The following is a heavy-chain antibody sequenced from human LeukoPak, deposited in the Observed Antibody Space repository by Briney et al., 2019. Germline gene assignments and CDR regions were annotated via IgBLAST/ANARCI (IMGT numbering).Heavy chain of an antibody. CDR1: GFTFDGYA. Sequence: PGGSLRLSCAASGFTFDGYAMHWVRQAPGKGLEWVSGISWNSGSIGYADSVKGRFTISRDNAKNSLYLQMNSLRAEDTALYYCAILVAAAENAFDIWGQGTMVTVSS. CDR2: ISWNSGSI. D-gene: IGHD6-13*01. J-gene: IGHJ3*02. CDR3: AILVAAAENAFDI. V-gene: IGHV3-9*01.